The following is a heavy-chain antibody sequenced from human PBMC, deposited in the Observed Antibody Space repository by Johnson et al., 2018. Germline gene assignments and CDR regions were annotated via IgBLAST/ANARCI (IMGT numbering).Heavy chain of an antibody. CDR3: ATYSSSYDIDY. Sequence: VQLVETGGGLVQPGGSLRLSCAASGFTFSIYWMHWVRQAPGKGLVWVSRINSDGSSTNYADSVRGRFTISRDNAKSTGPLQMSSLRAEDTAVYYCATYSSSYDIDYGGQGTLVTVSS. CDR1: GFTFSIYW. V-gene: IGHV3-74*02. CDR2: INSDGSST. J-gene: IGHJ4*02. D-gene: IGHD6-6*01.